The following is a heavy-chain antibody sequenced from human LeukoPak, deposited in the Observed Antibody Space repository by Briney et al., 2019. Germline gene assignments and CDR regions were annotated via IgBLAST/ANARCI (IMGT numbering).Heavy chain of an antibody. Sequence: SETLSLTCTVSGRPLSCYHWSWIRQPPGKGLERIGHIYYCGSPNYNPSLQSRVNIAVDTSKNLFALKPSSVTAADTAVYYCARAPGYYSDSSGYPRGPSEYFQHWGQGTLVTVSS. V-gene: IGHV4-59*13. J-gene: IGHJ1*01. CDR2: IYYCGSP. CDR1: GRPLSCYH. D-gene: IGHD3-22*01. CDR3: ARAPGYYSDSSGYPRGPSEYFQH.